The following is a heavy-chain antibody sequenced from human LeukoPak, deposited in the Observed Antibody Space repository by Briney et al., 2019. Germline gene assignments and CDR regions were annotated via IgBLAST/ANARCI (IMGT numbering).Heavy chain of an antibody. CDR1: GGSISSYY. CDR2: INHSGST. J-gene: IGHJ3*02. V-gene: IGHV4-34*01. D-gene: IGHD5-18*01. CDR3: ARVEYSYGFGDAFDI. Sequence: SETLSLTCTVSGGSISSYYWSWIRQPPGKGLEWIGEINHSGSTNYNPSLKSRVTISVDTSKNQFSLKLSSVTAADTAVYYCARVEYSYGFGDAFDIWGQGTMVTVSS.